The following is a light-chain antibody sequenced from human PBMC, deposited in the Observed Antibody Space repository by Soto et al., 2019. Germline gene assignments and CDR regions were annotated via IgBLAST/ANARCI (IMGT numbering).Light chain of an antibody. J-gene: IGKJ5*01. Sequence: EIVMTQSPATLSVSPGERATLSCRASQSVSSNLAWYQHKPGQAPRLLIYGAFTRATGIPARFSGSGSGTEFTLTISSLQSEDFAVYYCQQYNNWPPITFGQGTRLEI. V-gene: IGKV3-15*01. CDR1: QSVSSN. CDR3: QQYNNWPPIT. CDR2: GAF.